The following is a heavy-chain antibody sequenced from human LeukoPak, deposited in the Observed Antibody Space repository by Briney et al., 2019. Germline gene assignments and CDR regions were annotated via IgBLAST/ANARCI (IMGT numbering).Heavy chain of an antibody. Sequence: SETLSLTCTVSGGSISSYYWSWIRQPPGKGLEWIGYIYYSGSTNYNPSLKSRVTISVDTSKNQFSLKLSSVTAADTAVYYCARDREAERYYYGSGNMDVWGKGTTVTVSS. V-gene: IGHV4-59*01. CDR1: GGSISSYY. D-gene: IGHD3-10*01. CDR2: IYYSGST. J-gene: IGHJ6*03. CDR3: ARDREAERYYYGSGNMDV.